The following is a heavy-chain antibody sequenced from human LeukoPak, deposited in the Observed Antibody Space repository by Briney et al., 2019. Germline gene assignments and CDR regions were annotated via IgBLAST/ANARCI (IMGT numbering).Heavy chain of an antibody. J-gene: IGHJ4*02. D-gene: IGHD1-26*01. V-gene: IGHV1-58*02. CDR3: AAVSGSYSRLSWDY. CDR2: IVVGSGNT. Sequence: GSSVKVSCKASGFTFTSSAMQWVRQARGQRLEWIGWIVVGSGNTNYAQKFQERVTITRDMSTSTAYMELSSLRSEDTAVYYCAAVSGSYSRLSWDYWGQGALVTVSS. CDR1: GFTFTSSA.